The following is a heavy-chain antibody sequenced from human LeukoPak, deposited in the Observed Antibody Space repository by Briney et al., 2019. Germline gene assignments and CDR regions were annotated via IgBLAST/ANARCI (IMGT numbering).Heavy chain of an antibody. Sequence: ASVKVSCKASGYTFTGYYMHWVRQAPGQGLEWMGRINPNSGGTNYAQKFQGRVTMTRDTSISTAYMELSRLRSDDTAVYYCARVRVLSDSNGYRSYFDYWGQGTLVTVSS. V-gene: IGHV1-2*06. CDR2: INPNSGGT. CDR3: ARVRVLSDSNGYRSYFDY. J-gene: IGHJ4*02. CDR1: GYTFTGYY. D-gene: IGHD3-22*01.